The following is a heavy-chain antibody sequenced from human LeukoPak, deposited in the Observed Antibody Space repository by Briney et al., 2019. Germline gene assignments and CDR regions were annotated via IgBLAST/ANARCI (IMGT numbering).Heavy chain of an antibody. J-gene: IGHJ4*02. CDR3: ARDSAGNDC. CDR1: GFTFSTYW. CDR2: IKQDGSEK. V-gene: IGHV3-7*01. Sequence: GGPLRLSCAASGFTFSTYWMSWVRQAPGKGLEWVANIKQDGSEKYYVDSVKGRFTISRDNAKNSLYLQMNSLRAEDTAMYYCARDSAGNDCWGQGTLVTVSS. D-gene: IGHD6-13*01.